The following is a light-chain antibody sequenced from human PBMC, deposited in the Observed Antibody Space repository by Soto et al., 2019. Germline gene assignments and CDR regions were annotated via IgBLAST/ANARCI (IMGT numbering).Light chain of an antibody. CDR1: QTISSW. CDR3: QNYNSYSEA. V-gene: IGKV1-5*03. J-gene: IGKJ1*01. Sequence: PSTLSGSVGDRVTITCRASQTISSWLAWYQQKPGKAPKLLIYKASTLKSGVPSRFSGSGSGTEFTLTLSSLQPDEFATYYCQNYNSYSEAVGQGTKVDIK. CDR2: KAS.